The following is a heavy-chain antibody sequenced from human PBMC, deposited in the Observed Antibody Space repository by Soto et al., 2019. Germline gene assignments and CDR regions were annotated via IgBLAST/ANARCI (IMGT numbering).Heavy chain of an antibody. Sequence: QVQLQESGPGLVKPSQTLSLTCTVSGGSISSGANYWSWIRQHPGKGLEWIGYIYYTGTNYYSPSPRSRLTIALDTSKNQFSLKLTSVAAADTAVYYCGRDAYNPDSSSRGGYYYYDMDVWGQGTTVTVSS. CDR2: IYYTGTN. V-gene: IGHV4-31*03. J-gene: IGHJ6*02. CDR1: GGSISSGANY. D-gene: IGHD6-6*01. CDR3: GRDAYNPDSSSRGGYYYYDMDV.